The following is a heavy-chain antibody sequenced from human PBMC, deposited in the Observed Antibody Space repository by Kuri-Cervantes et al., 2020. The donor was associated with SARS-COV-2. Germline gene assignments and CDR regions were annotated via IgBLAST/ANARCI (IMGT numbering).Heavy chain of an antibody. CDR2: ISSSSSTI. CDR1: GFTFSSYS. CDR3: AKDGTGYSSGWYAEPTEYYFDY. Sequence: GESLKISCAASGFTFSSYSMNWVRQAPGKGLEWVSYISSSSSTIYYADSVKGRFTISRDNSKNTLYLQMNSLRAEDTAVYYCAKDGTGYSSGWYAEPTEYYFDYWGQGTLVTVSS. D-gene: IGHD6-19*01. J-gene: IGHJ4*02. V-gene: IGHV3-48*01.